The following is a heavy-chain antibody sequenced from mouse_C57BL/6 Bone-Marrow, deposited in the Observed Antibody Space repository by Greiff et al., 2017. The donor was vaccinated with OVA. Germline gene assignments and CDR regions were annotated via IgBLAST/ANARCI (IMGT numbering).Heavy chain of an antibody. CDR3: ARRGGIYYDYDGPTLFDY. Sequence: QVQLQQSGAELARPGASVKLSCKASGYTFTSYGISWVKQRTGQGLEWIGEIYPRSGNTYYNEKFKGKATLTAEKSSSTAYMELRSLTSEDSAVYFCARRGGIYYDYDGPTLFDYWGQGTTLTVSS. CDR2: IYPRSGNT. D-gene: IGHD2-4*01. J-gene: IGHJ2*01. V-gene: IGHV1-81*01. CDR1: GYTFTSYG.